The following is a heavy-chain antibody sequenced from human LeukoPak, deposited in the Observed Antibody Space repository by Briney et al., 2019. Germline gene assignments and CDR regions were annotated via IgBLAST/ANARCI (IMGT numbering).Heavy chain of an antibody. Sequence: SETLSLTCAVYGGSFSGYHWSWIRQPPGKGLEWIGEINHSGSTNYNPSLKSRVTISVDTSKNQFSLKLSSVTAADTAVYYCARGRYCSSTSCYGSYYYYYGMDVWGKGTTVTVSS. CDR3: ARGRYCSSTSCYGSYYYYYGMDV. CDR2: INHSGST. J-gene: IGHJ6*04. D-gene: IGHD2-2*01. V-gene: IGHV4-34*01. CDR1: GGSFSGYH.